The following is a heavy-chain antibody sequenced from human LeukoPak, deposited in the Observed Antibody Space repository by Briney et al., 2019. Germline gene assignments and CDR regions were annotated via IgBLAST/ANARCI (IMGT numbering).Heavy chain of an antibody. V-gene: IGHV3-7*03. CDR2: IRYNGIEK. D-gene: IGHD5-24*01. CDR1: GFTFSNFW. J-gene: IGHJ4*02. Sequence: PGGSLRLSCEASGFTFSNFWMTWVRQAPGKGLEWITNIRYNGIEKHYADSVKGRFTISRDNAKNSLYLQMNSLRAEGTAIYYCATYRWLEDWGQGTLVTVSS. CDR3: ATYRWLED.